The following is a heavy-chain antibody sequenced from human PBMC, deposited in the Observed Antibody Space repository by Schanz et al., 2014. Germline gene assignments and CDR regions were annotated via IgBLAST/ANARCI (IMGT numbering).Heavy chain of an antibody. V-gene: IGHV1-18*04. Sequence: QVQLVQSGAEVKKPGASVKVSCKASGYTFTSDSMHWVRQAPGQGLEWMGWISPYNGNTNYAQKLQGRVTRTADTSTGTAYMELRSLRSDDTAVYYCARDRRRYCSTASCLHDNWFDPWGQGTLVIVSS. D-gene: IGHD2-2*01. CDR2: ISPYNGNT. J-gene: IGHJ5*02. CDR1: GYTFTSDS. CDR3: ARDRRRYCSTASCLHDNWFDP.